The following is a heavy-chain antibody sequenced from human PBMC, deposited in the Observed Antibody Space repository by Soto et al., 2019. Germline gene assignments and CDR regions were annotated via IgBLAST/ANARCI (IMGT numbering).Heavy chain of an antibody. Sequence: PGGSLSLSCAASGFTFSDYYMSWIRQAPGKGLEWVSYITSSGSTIYYADSVKGRFTISRDNSKNTLYLQMNSLRAEDTAVYYCAKPSAYFEPGGFDYWGQGTLVTVSS. D-gene: IGHD1-26*01. J-gene: IGHJ4*02. CDR1: GFTFSDYY. CDR2: ITSSGSTI. V-gene: IGHV3-11*01. CDR3: AKPSAYFEPGGFDY.